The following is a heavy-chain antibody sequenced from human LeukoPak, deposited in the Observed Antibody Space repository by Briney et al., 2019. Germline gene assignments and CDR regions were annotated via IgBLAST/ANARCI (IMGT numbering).Heavy chain of an antibody. CDR3: ASLVVPAEDAFDI. CDR2: IYYSGST. D-gene: IGHD2-2*01. J-gene: IGHJ3*02. V-gene: IGHV4-59*01. Sequence: PSETLSLTCTVSGGSISSYYWSWIRQPPGKGLEWIGYIYYSGSTNYNPSLKSRVTISVDTSKNQFSLKLSPVTAADTAVYYCASLVVPAEDAFDIWGQGTMVTVSS. CDR1: GGSISSYY.